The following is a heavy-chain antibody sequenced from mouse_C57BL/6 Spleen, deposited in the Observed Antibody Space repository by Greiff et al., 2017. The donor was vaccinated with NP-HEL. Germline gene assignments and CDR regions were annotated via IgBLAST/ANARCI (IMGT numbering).Heavy chain of an antibody. CDR2: ITPYNGDT. CDR1: GYSFTGYF. V-gene: IGHV1-37*01. Sequence: EVQRVESGPELVKPGASVKISCKASGYSFTGYFMHWVKQSHGKSLEWIGRITPYNGDTFYNQKFKGKATLTVDKSSSTAHMELLSLTSEDFAVYYCARRPHYYDGTEYFDVWGTGTTVTVSS. D-gene: IGHD2-3*01. J-gene: IGHJ1*03. CDR3: ARRPHYYDGTEYFDV.